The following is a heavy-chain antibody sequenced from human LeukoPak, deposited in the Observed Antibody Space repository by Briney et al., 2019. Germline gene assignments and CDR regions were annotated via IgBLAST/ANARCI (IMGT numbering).Heavy chain of an antibody. Sequence: GGSLRLSCAASGFTFSSYAMSWVRQAPGKGLEWVSAISGSGGSTYYADSVKGRFTISRDNSKNTLYLQMNSLRAEDTAVYYCAKPTQINYDFWSGYYLFYHWGQGTLVTVSS. V-gene: IGHV3-23*01. CDR2: ISGSGGST. D-gene: IGHD3-3*01. CDR1: GFTFSSYA. CDR3: AKPTQINYDFWSGYYLFYH. J-gene: IGHJ5*02.